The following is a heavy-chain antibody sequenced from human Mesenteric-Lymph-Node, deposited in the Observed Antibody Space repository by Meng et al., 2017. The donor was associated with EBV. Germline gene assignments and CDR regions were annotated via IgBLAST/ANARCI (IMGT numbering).Heavy chain of an antibody. Sequence: EVQLVESGGGLVKPGGSLRLSCAASGFTLTNAWMSWVRQAPGKGLEWVGRIKSKTDGGTAAYAAPVKGRFTMSRDDSKNTLDLQMNSLKTEDTAVYYCATVSGYCTGNSCYHSRFDYWGQGTLVTVDS. CDR2: IKSKTDGGTA. CDR1: GFTLTNAW. D-gene: IGHD2-8*02. V-gene: IGHV3-15*01. CDR3: ATVSGYCTGNSCYHSRFDY. J-gene: IGHJ4*02.